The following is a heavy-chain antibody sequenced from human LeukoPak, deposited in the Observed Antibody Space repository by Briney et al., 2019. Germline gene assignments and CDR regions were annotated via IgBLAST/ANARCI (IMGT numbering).Heavy chain of an antibody. CDR2: INPNSGGT. Sequence: SVRISCKASGYTFTGYYMHWVRQAPGQGLEWMGWINPNSGGTNYAQKFQGRGTMTRDASISTAYMELSRLRSDDTAVYYCARSYCSGGSCYVYYYYGMDVWGQGTPVTVSS. D-gene: IGHD2-15*01. V-gene: IGHV1-2*02. CDR3: ARSYCSGGSCYVYYYYGMDV. J-gene: IGHJ6*02. CDR1: GYTFTGYY.